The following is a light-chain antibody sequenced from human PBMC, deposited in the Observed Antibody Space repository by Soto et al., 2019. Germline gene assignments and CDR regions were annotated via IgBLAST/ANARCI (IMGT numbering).Light chain of an antibody. CDR2: GAS. V-gene: IGKV3-20*01. CDR3: QHYGGAPLT. J-gene: IGKJ5*01. Sequence: EIVLTQSPGTLSLSPGEGATLSCRAGQSVSSSQLAWFQQKPGQAPRLLVYGASSRATGIPDRFSGSVSGTDFTLAISRLEPEDFAVYYCQHYGGAPLTLGQGTRLEIK. CDR1: QSVSSSQ.